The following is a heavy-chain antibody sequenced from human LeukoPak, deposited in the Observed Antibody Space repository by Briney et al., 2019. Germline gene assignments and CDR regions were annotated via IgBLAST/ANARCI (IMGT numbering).Heavy chain of an antibody. CDR1: GYTLTELS. V-gene: IGHV1-24*01. CDR3: ATDRGDYGDYGGFALDF. D-gene: IGHD4-17*01. CDR2: FDPEDDET. J-gene: IGHJ3*01. Sequence: ASVKVSRKVSGYTLTELSIQWVRQAPGKGLEWMGGFDPEDDETIYAQKFQGRVSMTEDTSTDTAYMELTSLRSEDTAVYYCATDRGDYGDYGGFALDFWGQGTMVTASS.